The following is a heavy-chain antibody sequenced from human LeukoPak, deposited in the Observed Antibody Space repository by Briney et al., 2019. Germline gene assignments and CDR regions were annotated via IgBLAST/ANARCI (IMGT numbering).Heavy chain of an antibody. J-gene: IGHJ3*02. V-gene: IGHV3-74*01. Sequence: GGSLRLSCAASGFIFSSYWMHWVRHAPGKGLAWVSRINTDGSSTSYADSVKGRFTISRDNSKNTLYLQMNSLRAEDTAVYYCAKNFYYDSSGGDIWGQGTTVTVSS. CDR3: AKNFYYDSSGGDI. CDR1: GFIFSSYW. CDR2: INTDGSST. D-gene: IGHD3-22*01.